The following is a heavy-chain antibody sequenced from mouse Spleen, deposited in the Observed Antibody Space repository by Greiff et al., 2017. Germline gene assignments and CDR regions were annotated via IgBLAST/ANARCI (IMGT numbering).Heavy chain of an antibody. Sequence: EVHLVESGGGLVQPGGSLRLSCATSGFTFTDYYMSWVRQPPGKALEWLGFIRNKANGYTTEYSASVKGRFTISRDNSQSILYLQMNTLRAEDSATYYCARDPFYEGMDYWGQGTSVTVSS. D-gene: IGHD2-3*01. CDR1: GFTFTDYY. CDR2: IRNKANGYTT. V-gene: IGHV7-3*02. CDR3: ARDPFYEGMDY. J-gene: IGHJ4*01.